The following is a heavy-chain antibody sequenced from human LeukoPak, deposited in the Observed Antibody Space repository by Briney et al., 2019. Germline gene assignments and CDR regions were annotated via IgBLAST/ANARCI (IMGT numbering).Heavy chain of an antibody. D-gene: IGHD2-2*01. CDR1: GGSLSGHY. V-gene: IGHV4-59*11. Sequence: SETLSLTCTAGGGSLSGHYWGWIRQPPGKGLELVGHIYYTGTTFYNPSLNSRVTIALDTSRNQFSLRLTSVIAADTAVYYCARFSWGCSTASCYLTNWGQGALVTVSS. CDR2: IYYTGTT. CDR3: ARFSWGCSTASCYLTN. J-gene: IGHJ4*02.